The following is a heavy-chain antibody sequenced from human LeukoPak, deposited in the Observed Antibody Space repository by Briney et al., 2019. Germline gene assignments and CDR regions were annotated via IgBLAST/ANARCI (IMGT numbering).Heavy chain of an antibody. V-gene: IGHV3-23*01. CDR3: ARDSITGDNSLDF. D-gene: IGHD7-27*01. Sequence: PGGSLRLSCAASGFTFSSFAMTWVRQAPGKGLEWVSSITGNHGATYNIDSVKGRFTISRDNSKNTLYLQMNSLSAEDTAVYYCARDSITGDNSLDFWGRGTRVTVSS. J-gene: IGHJ4*02. CDR2: ITGNHGAT. CDR1: GFTFSSFA.